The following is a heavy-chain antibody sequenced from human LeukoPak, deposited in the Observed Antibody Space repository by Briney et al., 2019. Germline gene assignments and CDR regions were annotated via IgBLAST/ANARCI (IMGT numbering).Heavy chain of an antibody. CDR3: AREIVVVVPAAIQRDWFDP. CDR1: GGSISSGSYY. D-gene: IGHD2-2*02. V-gene: IGHV4-61*02. J-gene: IGHJ5*02. Sequence: SETLSLTCTVSGGSISSGSYYWSWIRQPAGKGLEWIGRIYTSGSTNYNPSLKSRVTISVDTSKNQFSLKLSSVTAADTAVYYCAREIVVVVPAAIQRDWFDPWGQGTLVTVSS. CDR2: IYTSGST.